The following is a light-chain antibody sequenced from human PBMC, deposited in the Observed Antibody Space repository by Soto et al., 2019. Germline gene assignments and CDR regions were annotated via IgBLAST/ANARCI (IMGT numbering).Light chain of an antibody. J-gene: IGLJ3*02. Sequence: QLVLTQPPSVSGAPGQRVTISCTGSSSNIGAGYDVHWYQQLPGTAPKLLIYGNTNRLSGVPDRFSGSKSDTSASLAITGLQAEDEADYYCQSYDDSLSCSVFGGGTKLPS. V-gene: IGLV1-40*01. CDR3: QSYDDSLSCSV. CDR2: GNT. CDR1: SSNIGAGYD.